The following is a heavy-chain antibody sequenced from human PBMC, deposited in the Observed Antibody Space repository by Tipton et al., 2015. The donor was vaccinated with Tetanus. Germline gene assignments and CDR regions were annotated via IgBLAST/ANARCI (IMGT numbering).Heavy chain of an antibody. D-gene: IGHD2-15*01. CDR1: GFIFSSYG. CDR3: ARGADCSGGSCFSGDFDT. Sequence: SLRLSCAASGFIFSSYGIHWVRQAPGKGLEWLAVSWYEGTDKYYADSVKGRFTISRDNSKNTLYLQMNSLRAEDTALYYCARGADCSGGSCFSGDFDTWGQGTQVTVSS. J-gene: IGHJ4*02. V-gene: IGHV3-33*01. CDR2: SWYEGTDK.